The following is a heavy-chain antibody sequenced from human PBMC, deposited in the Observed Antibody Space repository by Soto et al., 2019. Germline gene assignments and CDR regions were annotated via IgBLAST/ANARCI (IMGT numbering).Heavy chain of an antibody. CDR3: ARSATTSDPWVTVTTFRHADY. J-gene: IGHJ4*02. D-gene: IGHD4-17*01. CDR2: IIPIFGTA. Sequence: ASVKVSCKASGGTFSSYAISWVRQAPGQGLEWMGGIIPIFGTANYAQKFQGRVTITADESTSTAYMELSSLRSEDTAVYYCARSATTSDPWVTVTTFRHADYWGQGTLVTVSS. V-gene: IGHV1-69*13. CDR1: GGTFSSYA.